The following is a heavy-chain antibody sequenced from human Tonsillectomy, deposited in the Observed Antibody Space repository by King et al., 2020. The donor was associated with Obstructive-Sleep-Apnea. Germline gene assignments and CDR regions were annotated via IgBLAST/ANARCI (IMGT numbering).Heavy chain of an antibody. J-gene: IGHJ6*02. D-gene: IGHD3-16*01. CDR2: ISSSSSTI. Sequence: VQLVESGGGLVQPGGSLRLSCAASGFTFSSYSMNWVRQAPGKGLEWVSYISSSSSTIYYADSVKGRFTISRDNAKNSLYLQMNSLKAEDTAVYNCVGDDVVFYDSENYYPYGTDVWGQGTTVTVSS. CDR3: VGDDVVFYDSENYYPYGTDV. V-gene: IGHV3-48*01. CDR1: GFTFSSYS.